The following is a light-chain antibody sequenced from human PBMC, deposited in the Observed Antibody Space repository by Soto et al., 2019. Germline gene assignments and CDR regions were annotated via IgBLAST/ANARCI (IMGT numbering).Light chain of an antibody. CDR3: QQYGSSPGNT. J-gene: IGKJ1*01. V-gene: IGKV3-20*01. CDR1: QSVSSSY. CDR2: GAS. Sequence: EIVLTQSPGTLSLSPGERATLSCRASQSVSSSYLAWYQQKPGQAPRLLIYGASSRATGIPDRFSGSGSGTDFTLTISRLEPEDFAVYYCQQYGSSPGNTFGQGTKVEIK.